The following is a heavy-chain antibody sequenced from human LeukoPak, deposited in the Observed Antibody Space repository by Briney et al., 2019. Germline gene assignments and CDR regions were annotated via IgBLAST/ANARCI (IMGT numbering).Heavy chain of an antibody. D-gene: IGHD5-18*01. Sequence: SVKVSCKASGGTFSSYAISWVRQAPGQGLEWMGGIIPIFGTADYAQKFQGRVTITADESTSTAYMELSSLRSEDAAVYYCARDLQDTAMVLGRGFDYWGQGTLVTVSS. J-gene: IGHJ4*02. V-gene: IGHV1-69*01. CDR2: IIPIFGTA. CDR3: ARDLQDTAMVLGRGFDY. CDR1: GGTFSSYA.